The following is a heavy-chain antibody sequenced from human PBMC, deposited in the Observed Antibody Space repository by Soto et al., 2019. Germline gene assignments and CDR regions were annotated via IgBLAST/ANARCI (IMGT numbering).Heavy chain of an antibody. CDR2: IYYSGST. CDR3: ARSREGYFDY. V-gene: IGHV4-59*01. CDR1: GDSISSYY. Sequence: QVQLQESGPGLVKPSETLSLTCTVSGDSISSYYWSWIRQPPGKGLEWIGYIYYSGSTNYNPSLKSRVTISVDTSKNQFSLKLSSVTAADTAVYYCARSREGYFDYWGQGTLVTVSS. J-gene: IGHJ4*02.